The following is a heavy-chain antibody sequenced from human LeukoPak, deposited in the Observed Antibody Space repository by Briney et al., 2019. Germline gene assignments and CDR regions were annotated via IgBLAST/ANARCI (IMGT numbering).Heavy chain of an antibody. CDR2: IYYSGST. J-gene: IGHJ4*02. CDR3: ARGIEWMGATTFDY. V-gene: IGHV4-59*01. Sequence: SETLSLTCTVSGGSISSYYWSWIRQPPGKGLEWIGHIYYSGSTNYSPSLKSRVTISVDTSKNQFSLKLSPVTAADTAVYYCARGIEWMGATTFDYWGQGTLVTVSS. CDR1: GGSISSYY. D-gene: IGHD1-26*01.